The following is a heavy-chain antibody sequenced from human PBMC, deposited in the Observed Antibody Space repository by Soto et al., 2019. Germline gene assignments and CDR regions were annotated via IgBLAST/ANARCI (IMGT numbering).Heavy chain of an antibody. Sequence: EEQLLESGGGLVRPGGSLRLSCAASAFTFRSYAMSWGRQAPGKWLEWVSAITASADTTYYVDSVKGRFTISRDNSKNTLYLRMNRLRAEDTAVYYCANVRPLRDCTSTSCLGAFDIWGQGTMVTVS. CDR2: ITASADTT. V-gene: IGHV3-23*01. CDR3: ANVRPLRDCTSTSCLGAFDI. J-gene: IGHJ3*02. D-gene: IGHD2-2*01. CDR1: AFTFRSYA.